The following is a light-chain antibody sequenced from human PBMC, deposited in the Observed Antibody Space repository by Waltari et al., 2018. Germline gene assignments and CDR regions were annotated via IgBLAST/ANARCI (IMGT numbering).Light chain of an antibody. CDR2: GAY. CDR3: QQYGSSIMYT. J-gene: IGKJ2*01. Sequence: VLTQSPGTLSLSPGETATLPCRADQSLTKQYLAWYQQKPGQAPRLLIYGAYSRAASIPDRFSGSVSGTDFTLTISRLEPEDSAVYYCQQYGSSIMYTFGQGTKLEIK. CDR1: QSLTKQY. V-gene: IGKV3-20*01.